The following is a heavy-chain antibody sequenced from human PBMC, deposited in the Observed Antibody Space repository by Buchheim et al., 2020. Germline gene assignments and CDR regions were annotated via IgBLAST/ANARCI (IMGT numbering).Heavy chain of an antibody. CDR3: ARVVRDCSGGSCYSGDYYYYMDV. Sequence: QVQLQESGPGLVKPSQTLSLTCTVSGGSISSGGYYWSWIRQHPGKGLEWIGYIYYSGSTYYNPSLKSRVTISVDTSKNQFSLKLNSVTAADTAVYYCARVVRDCSGGSCYSGDYYYYMDVWGKGTT. V-gene: IGHV4-31*03. D-gene: IGHD2-15*01. CDR2: IYYSGST. J-gene: IGHJ6*03. CDR1: GGSISSGGYY.